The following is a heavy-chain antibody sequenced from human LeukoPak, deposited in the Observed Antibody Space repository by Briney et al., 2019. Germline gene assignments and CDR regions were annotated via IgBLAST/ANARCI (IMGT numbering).Heavy chain of an antibody. J-gene: IGHJ4*02. CDR3: AKDDRIQTRRYSYNY. Sequence: GGSLRLSCAASGFTFSSYGMSWVRQAPGKGLEWVSAISGSGGSTYYADSVKGRFTISRDNSKNTLFLQMNSLRAEDTAVYYCAKDDRIQTRRYSYNYWGQGTLVTVSS. D-gene: IGHD5-18*01. V-gene: IGHV3-23*01. CDR2: ISGSGGST. CDR1: GFTFSSYG.